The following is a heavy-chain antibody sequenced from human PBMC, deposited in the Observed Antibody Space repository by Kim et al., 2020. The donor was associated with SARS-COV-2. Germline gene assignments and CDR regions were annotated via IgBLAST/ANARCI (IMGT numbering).Heavy chain of an antibody. J-gene: IGHJ6*01. CDR1: GGAISSYY. CDR3: ATGCTITTCRGNNFYYG. Sequence: SETLSLTCTVYGGAISSYYWSWIRQPPGKGLEWIGEIYHSGSTNYNPSFKSRVTISVATSKKQFSLKLSSLTSADTAVYYCATGCTITTCRGNNFYYG. D-gene: IGHD2-2*01. V-gene: IGHV4-59*12. CDR2: IYHSGST.